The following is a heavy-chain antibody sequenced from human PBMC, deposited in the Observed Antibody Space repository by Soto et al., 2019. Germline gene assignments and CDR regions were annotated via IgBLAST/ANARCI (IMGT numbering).Heavy chain of an antibody. CDR2: INAGNGDT. CDR1: GYIFRSYL. Sequence: GYIFRSYLMGCVRLTQGQRLEWMGWINAGNGDTKYSQKFQGRVTIIRDTSASTAYMELSSLRSEDTAVYYFAGDCGLQDSSAVW. CDR3: AGDCGLQDSSAV. D-gene: IGHD3-22*01. V-gene: IGHV1-3*01. J-gene: IGHJ6*01.